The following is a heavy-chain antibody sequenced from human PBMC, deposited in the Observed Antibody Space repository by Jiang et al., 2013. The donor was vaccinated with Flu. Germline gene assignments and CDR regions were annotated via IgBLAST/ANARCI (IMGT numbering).Heavy chain of an antibody. J-gene: IGHJ6*02. V-gene: IGHV1-69*01. D-gene: IGHD2-2*01. Sequence: VQLVESGAEVKKPGSSVKVSCKASGGTFSSYAISWVRQAPGQGLEWMGGIIPIFGTANYAQKFQGRVTITADESTSTAYMELSSLRSEDTAVYYCARDLTFIVVVPAANPIEEYGMDVWGQGTTVTVSS. CDR3: ARDLTFIVVVPAANPIEEYGMDV. CDR2: IIPIFGTA. CDR1: GGTFSSYA.